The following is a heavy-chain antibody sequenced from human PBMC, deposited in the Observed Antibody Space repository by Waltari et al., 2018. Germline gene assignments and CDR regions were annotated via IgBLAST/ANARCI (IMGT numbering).Heavy chain of an antibody. V-gene: IGHV1-46*01. Sequence: QVQLVQSGAEVKKPGSSSKVSCQASAYIVITYSMPWVLQAPGQGVEWVSIINPSGSNINYAQKFQGRVTMTRDTSTSTVYMELSSLRSEDTAVYYCARAGGMRGVQVIRHDYGDYWGQGTLVTVSS. J-gene: IGHJ4*02. CDR1: AYIVITYS. D-gene: IGHD2-21*01. CDR2: INPSGSNI. CDR3: ARAGGMRGVQVIRHDYGDY.